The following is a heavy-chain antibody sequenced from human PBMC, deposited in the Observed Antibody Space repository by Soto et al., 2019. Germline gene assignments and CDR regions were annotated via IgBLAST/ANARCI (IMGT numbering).Heavy chain of an antibody. Sequence: PSETLSLTCTVSGGSISSRDSYWGWIRQPPGKGLEWIGSFHYSGSTYYNPSLKSRVTISVDTSKNQLSLRVTSVTAADTAVYYCARGFGRSHFDYWGQGTQVTVSS. V-gene: IGHV4-39*01. CDR2: FHYSGST. CDR1: GGSISSRDSY. CDR3: ARGFGRSHFDY. J-gene: IGHJ4*02. D-gene: IGHD3-16*01.